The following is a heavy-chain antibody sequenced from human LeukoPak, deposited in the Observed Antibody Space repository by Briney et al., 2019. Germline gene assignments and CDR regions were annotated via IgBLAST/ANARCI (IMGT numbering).Heavy chain of an antibody. CDR1: GYTFTGYY. D-gene: IGHD6-13*01. Sequence: ASVKVSCKASGYTFTGYYMHWVRQAPGQGLEWMGWINPNSGGTNYAQKFQGRVTMTRDTSISTAYMELSRLRSDDTDVYYCARGGYSSSWYEDYWGQGTLVTVSS. CDR3: ARGGYSSSWYEDY. J-gene: IGHJ4*02. V-gene: IGHV1-2*02. CDR2: INPNSGGT.